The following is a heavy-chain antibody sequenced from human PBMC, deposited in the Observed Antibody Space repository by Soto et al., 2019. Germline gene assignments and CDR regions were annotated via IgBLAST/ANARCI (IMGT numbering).Heavy chain of an antibody. CDR3: ARDRVGYCSGGSCYLPNY. J-gene: IGHJ4*02. D-gene: IGHD2-15*01. V-gene: IGHV1-18*01. CDR2: ISAYNGNT. Sequence: QVQLVQSGAEVKKPGASVKVSCKASGYTFTSYGISWVRQAPGQGLEWLGWISAYNGNTNYAQKLQGRVTMTTDTSTRTAYMELRSLRSDDTAVYYCARDRVGYCSGGSCYLPNYWGQGTLVTVSS. CDR1: GYTFTSYG.